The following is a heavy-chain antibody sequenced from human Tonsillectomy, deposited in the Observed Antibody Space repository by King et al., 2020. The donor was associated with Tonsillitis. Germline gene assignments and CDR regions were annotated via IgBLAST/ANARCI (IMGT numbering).Heavy chain of an antibody. CDR2: IYWDDDK. CDR1: GFSLSTTLVG. D-gene: IGHD4-23*01. CDR3: SHARGVGNSPLFDY. Sequence: TLKESGPTLVKPTQTLTLTCSFSGFSLSTTLVGVAWIRQPPGKALEWLALIYWDDDKRYSPSLKTRLTITKDTSKNQVVLTMTNMDPVDTATYYCSHARGVGNSPLFDYWGQGTLVTVSS. V-gene: IGHV2-5*02. J-gene: IGHJ4*02.